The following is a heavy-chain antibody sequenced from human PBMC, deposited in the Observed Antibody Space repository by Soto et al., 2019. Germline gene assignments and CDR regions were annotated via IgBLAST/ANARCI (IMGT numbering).Heavy chain of an antibody. D-gene: IGHD3-10*01. CDR2: IKEDGSEK. Sequence: EVQVVESGGGLVQPGGSLRLSCAASGFTFSRYWMSWVRQAPGTGLDWVANIKEDGSEKYYVDSVKGRFTISRDNAKNSMYLQMNTLRAEDTTVYYFARGRWFGELFYFDCWGQGTLVTVSS. J-gene: IGHJ4*02. CDR1: GFTFSRYW. V-gene: IGHV3-7*01. CDR3: ARGRWFGELFYFDC.